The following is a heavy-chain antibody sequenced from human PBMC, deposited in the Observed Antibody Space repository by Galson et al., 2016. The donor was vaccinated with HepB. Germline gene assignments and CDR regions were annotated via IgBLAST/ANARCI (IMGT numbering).Heavy chain of an antibody. CDR1: GGSISSSNW. Sequence: SETLSLTCAVSGGSISSSNWWSWVRQPPGKGPEWIGDIYHSGSTNYNPSLKSRVTISVDKSKNQFSLKLSSVTAADTAVYYCARVSGVHYYFDYWGQGTLVTVSS. CDR2: IYHSGST. J-gene: IGHJ4*02. D-gene: IGHD7-27*01. V-gene: IGHV4-4*02. CDR3: ARVSGVHYYFDY.